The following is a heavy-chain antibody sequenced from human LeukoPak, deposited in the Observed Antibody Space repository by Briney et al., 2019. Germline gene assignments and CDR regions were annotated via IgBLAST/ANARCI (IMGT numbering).Heavy chain of an antibody. V-gene: IGHV3-7*01. CDR1: GFRFSTYW. CDR3: ARDAGGPRSGWQLPFDY. J-gene: IGHJ4*02. D-gene: IGHD6-19*01. Sequence: GGSLRLSCVASGFRFSTYWMSWVRQAPGKGLEWVANIKQDGSEKYYVDSVKGRFTISRDNSKNTLYLQMNSLRAEDTAVYYCARDAGGPRSGWQLPFDYWGQGTLVTVSS. CDR2: IKQDGSEK.